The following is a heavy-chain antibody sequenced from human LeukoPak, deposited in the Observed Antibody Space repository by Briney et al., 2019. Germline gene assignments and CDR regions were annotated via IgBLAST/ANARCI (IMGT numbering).Heavy chain of an antibody. V-gene: IGHV4-39*07. CDR3: ARVLHKRNYDSSGYYGY. D-gene: IGHD3-22*01. Sequence: SETLSLTCTVSGYSISSSPYYWGWIRQPPGKGLEWIGSIHYSGSTYYNPSLKSRVTISVDTSMNHFSLKVNSMIAADTAVYYCARVLHKRNYDSSGYYGYWGQGTLVTVSS. CDR1: GYSISSSPYY. J-gene: IGHJ4*02. CDR2: IHYSGST.